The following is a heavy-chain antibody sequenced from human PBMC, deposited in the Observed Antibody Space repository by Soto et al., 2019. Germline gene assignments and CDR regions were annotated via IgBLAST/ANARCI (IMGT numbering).Heavy chain of an antibody. D-gene: IGHD3-10*01. CDR2: INHSGST. V-gene: IGHV4-34*01. J-gene: IGHJ6*03. CDR1: GGSFSGYY. Sequence: SETLSLTCAVYGGSFSGYYWSWIRQPPGKGLEWIGEINHSGSTNYNPSLKSRVTISVDTSKNQFSLKLSSVTAADTAVYYCARVVWFGESIYYYYYYYMDVWGKGTTVTVSS. CDR3: ARVVWFGESIYYYYYYYMDV.